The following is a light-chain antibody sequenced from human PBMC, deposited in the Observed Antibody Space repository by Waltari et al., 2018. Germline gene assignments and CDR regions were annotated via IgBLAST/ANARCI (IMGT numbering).Light chain of an antibody. CDR3: QQYNSYPLT. CDR2: KAS. V-gene: IGKV1-5*03. Sequence: DIQMTQSSSTLSASVGDRVTITCRASQSISGWLAWYQQKPGKAPNLLIYKASSLEGGVPSRFSGSGSGTEFTLTISSLQPDDFATYYCQQYNSYPLTFGGGTKVEIK. J-gene: IGKJ4*01. CDR1: QSISGW.